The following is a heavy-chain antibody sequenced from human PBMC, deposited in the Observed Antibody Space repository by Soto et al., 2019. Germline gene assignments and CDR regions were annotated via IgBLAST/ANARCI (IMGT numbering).Heavy chain of an antibody. V-gene: IGHV1-69*13. Sequence: SVKVSCKASGGTFSSYAISWVRQAPGQGLEWMGGIIPIFGTANYAQKFQGRVTITADESTSTAYMELSSLRSEDTAVYYCAGEPRYTSYYYGMDVWGQGTRVTFSS. CDR1: GGTFSSYA. CDR2: IIPIFGTA. CDR3: AGEPRYTSYYYGMDV. J-gene: IGHJ6*02. D-gene: IGHD1-20*01.